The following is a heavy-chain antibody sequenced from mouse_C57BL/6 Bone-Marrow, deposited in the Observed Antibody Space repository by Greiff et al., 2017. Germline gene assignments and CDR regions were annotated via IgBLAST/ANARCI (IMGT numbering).Heavy chain of an antibody. J-gene: IGHJ2*01. CDR3: AKGIDRYHD. CDR1: GYTFTNYW. V-gene: IGHV1-63*01. CDR2: IHPGGGYT. D-gene: IGHD5-1-1*01. Sequence: VQLQQSGAELVRPGTSVKLSCKASGYTFTNYWIGWVKQRPGHGLEWIGVIHPGGGYTNYNEKFKGKATLTADKSSSTAYMQFSSLTSENSAIYYCAKGIDRYHDWGQGTTLTVSS.